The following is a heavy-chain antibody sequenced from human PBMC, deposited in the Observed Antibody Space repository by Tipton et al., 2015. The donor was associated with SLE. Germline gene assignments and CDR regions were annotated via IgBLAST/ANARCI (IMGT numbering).Heavy chain of an antibody. V-gene: IGHV4-59*11. CDR1: GGSISSHY. CDR3: ARYTPDCSGGSCSTYFDY. Sequence: TLSLTCTVSGGSISSHYWSWIRQPPGKGLEWIGYIYYSGSTNYNPSLKSRVTISVDTSKNQFSLKLSSVTAADTAVYYCARYTPDCSGGSCSTYFDYWGQGTLVTVSS. D-gene: IGHD2-15*01. CDR2: IYYSGST. J-gene: IGHJ4*02.